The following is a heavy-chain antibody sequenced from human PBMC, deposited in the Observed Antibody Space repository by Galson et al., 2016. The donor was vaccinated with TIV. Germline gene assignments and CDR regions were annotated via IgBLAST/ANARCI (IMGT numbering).Heavy chain of an antibody. J-gene: IGHJ6*03. Sequence: SLRLSCAASGFTFSSYSMNWARQVPGKAPEWISYIGASGSTIYYAESVKGRFTISRDDAMNSVYLQINSLRAEDTAVYSCARDDNYIDVWGKGTTVTVSS. CDR1: GFTFSSYS. CDR3: ARDDNYIDV. D-gene: IGHD3-22*01. CDR2: IGASGSTI. V-gene: IGHV3-48*01.